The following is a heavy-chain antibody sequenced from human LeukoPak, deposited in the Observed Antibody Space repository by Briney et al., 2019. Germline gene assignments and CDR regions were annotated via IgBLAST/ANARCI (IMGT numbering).Heavy chain of an antibody. Sequence: SETLSLTCNVSGGSISGSSYYWGWIRQPPGKGLEWIGCIDYSGRTYYNPSLKSRVTISVHTSKPQFSLKLSFVTAADTAVYYCARRMGVAQLASWGQGTLVTVSS. CDR1: GGSISGSSYY. CDR2: IDYSGRT. V-gene: IGHV4-39*01. D-gene: IGHD2-2*01. J-gene: IGHJ5*02. CDR3: ARRMGVAQLAS.